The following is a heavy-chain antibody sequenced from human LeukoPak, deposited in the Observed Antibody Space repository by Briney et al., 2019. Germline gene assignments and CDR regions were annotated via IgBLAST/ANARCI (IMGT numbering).Heavy chain of an antibody. CDR3: ATYAPYSSSSDTTEKYYFDY. CDR2: IYYSGST. J-gene: IGHJ4*02. CDR1: GGSISSGGYY. V-gene: IGHV4-31*03. D-gene: IGHD6-6*01. Sequence: PSETLSLTCTVSGGSISSGGYYWSWIRQYPGKGLEWIGYIYYSGSTYYNPSLKSRVTISVDTSKNQFSLKLSSVTAADTAVYYCATYAPYSSSSDTTEKYYFDYWGQGTLVTVSS.